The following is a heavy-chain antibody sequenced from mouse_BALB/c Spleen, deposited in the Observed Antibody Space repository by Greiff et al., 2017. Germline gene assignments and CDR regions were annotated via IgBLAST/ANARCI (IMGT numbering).Heavy chain of an antibody. V-gene: IGHV2-6-7*01. Sequence: VKLVESGPGLVAPSQSLSITCTVSGFSLTGYGVNWVRQPPGKGLEWLGMIWGDGSTDYNSALKSRLSISKDNSKSQVFLKMNSLQTDDTARYYCARSRSFYGSSYGWYFDVWGAGTTVTVSS. CDR1: GFSLTGYG. CDR2: IWGDGST. J-gene: IGHJ1*01. D-gene: IGHD1-1*01. CDR3: ARSRSFYGSSYGWYFDV.